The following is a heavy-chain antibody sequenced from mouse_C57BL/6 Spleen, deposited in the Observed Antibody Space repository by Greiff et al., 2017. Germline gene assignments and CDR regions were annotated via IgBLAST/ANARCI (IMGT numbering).Heavy chain of an antibody. CDR2: IYPRSGNT. CDR1: GYTFTSYG. V-gene: IGHV1-81*01. J-gene: IGHJ4*01. CDR3: ARDPYYGSSPYAMDY. Sequence: VQLQQSGAELARPGASVKLSCKASGYTFTSYGISWVKQRTGQGLEWIGEIYPRSGNTYYNEKFKGKATLTADKSSSTAYMELRSLTSEDSAVYFCARDPYYGSSPYAMDYWGQGTSVTASS. D-gene: IGHD1-1*01.